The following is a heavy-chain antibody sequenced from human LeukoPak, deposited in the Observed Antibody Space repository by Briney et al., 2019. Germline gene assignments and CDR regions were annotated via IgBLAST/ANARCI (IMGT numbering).Heavy chain of an antibody. J-gene: IGHJ4*02. D-gene: IGHD3-10*01. V-gene: IGHV3-21*01. Sequence: GGSLRLSCAASGFTFSSYSMNWVRQAPGKGLEWVSSISSSSSYIYYADSVKGRFTISRDNAKNSLYLQMNSLRGEDTAVYYCVRDYLGESGAGGCWGQGILVTVSS. CDR2: ISSSSSYI. CDR1: GFTFSSYS. CDR3: VRDYLGESGAGGC.